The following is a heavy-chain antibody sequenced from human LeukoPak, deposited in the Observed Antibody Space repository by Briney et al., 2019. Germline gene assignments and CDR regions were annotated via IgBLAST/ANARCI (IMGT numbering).Heavy chain of an antibody. CDR3: ARGEDYGTYYFDY. CDR2: ISAYNGNT. Sequence: ASVKVSCKASGYTFANYGITWVRQAPGQGLEWMGWISAYNGNTNYAQKLQGRVTMTTDTSTSIAYMELRSLRSDDTAVYYCARGEDYGTYYFDYWGQGTLVTVSS. J-gene: IGHJ4*02. D-gene: IGHD1-14*01. CDR1: GYTFANYG. V-gene: IGHV1-18*01.